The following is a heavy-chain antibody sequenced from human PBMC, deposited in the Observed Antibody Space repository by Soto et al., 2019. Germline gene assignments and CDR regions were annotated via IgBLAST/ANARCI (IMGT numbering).Heavy chain of an antibody. V-gene: IGHV3-53*01. CDR3: ARDRRGKRITMVRGDYYYYYGMDV. J-gene: IGHJ6*02. D-gene: IGHD3-10*01. CDR2: IYSGGST. CDR1: GFTVSSNY. Sequence: GGSLRLSCAASGFTVSSNYMSWVRQAPGKGLEWVSVIYSGGSTYYADSVKGRFTISRDNSKNTLYLQMNSLRAEDTAVYYCARDRRGKRITMVRGDYYYYYGMDVWGQGTTVTVSS.